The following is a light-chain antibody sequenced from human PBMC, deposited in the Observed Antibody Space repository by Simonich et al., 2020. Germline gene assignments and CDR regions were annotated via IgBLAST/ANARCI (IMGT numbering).Light chain of an antibody. Sequence: AIRMTQSPSSLSASTGDRVTITCRASQGISSYLAWYQQKPGKAPKLLIYAASTLQSGVPSRFSGSGSGTDFTLTISCLQSEDFATYYCLHHNSYPRTFGQGTKLEIK. J-gene: IGKJ2*02. CDR2: AAS. V-gene: IGKV1-8*01. CDR3: LHHNSYPRT. CDR1: QGISSY.